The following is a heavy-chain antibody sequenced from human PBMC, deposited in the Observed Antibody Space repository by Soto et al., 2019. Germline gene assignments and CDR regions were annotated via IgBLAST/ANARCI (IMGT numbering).Heavy chain of an antibody. CDR2: IFYSGST. J-gene: IGHJ5*01. Sequence: SETLSLTCTASGDSITSGDYYWSWVRQPPGKGLEWIGYIFYSGSTYYKASLKSRVTISLDMSRNQFSLKLTSVTAADTAVYYCARAEVAVAGSGWFDAWGHGTLVTVSS. V-gene: IGHV4-30-4*01. CDR3: ARAEVAVAGSGWFDA. D-gene: IGHD6-19*01. CDR1: GDSITSGDYY.